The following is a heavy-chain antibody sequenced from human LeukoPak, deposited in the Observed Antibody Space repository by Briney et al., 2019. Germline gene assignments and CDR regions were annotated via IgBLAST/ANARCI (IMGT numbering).Heavy chain of an antibody. Sequence: PGGSLSLSCRASGFSLSDFWMHWVRQAPGEGLMWVSRINCDGRSEGYADFVKGRFPISRDNSKNTLAMQMDSLTVEDTGVYYCARGKRGFGDPYSYFDNRGQGVLVTVSS. V-gene: IGHV3-74*01. D-gene: IGHD3-16*01. CDR2: INCDGRSE. CDR3: ARGKRGFGDPYSYFDN. CDR1: GFSLSDFW. J-gene: IGHJ4*02.